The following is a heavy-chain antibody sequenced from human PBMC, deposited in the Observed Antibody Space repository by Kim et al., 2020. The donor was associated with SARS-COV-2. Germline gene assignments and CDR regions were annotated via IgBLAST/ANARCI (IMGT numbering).Heavy chain of an antibody. CDR2: FSGSGGST. J-gene: IGHJ6*01. Sequence: GGSLRLSCAASGFTFSSYAMSWVRQSPGMGLVWVSSFSGSGGSTYYSVSVTFRFTISIHNSKIPLSLQMNLLRAEDSTLYYCSQFPNGLFYYYRFVYYY. CDR1: GFTFSSYA. D-gene: IGHD3-16*02. CDR3: SQFPNGLFYYYRFVYYY. V-gene: IGHV3-23*01.